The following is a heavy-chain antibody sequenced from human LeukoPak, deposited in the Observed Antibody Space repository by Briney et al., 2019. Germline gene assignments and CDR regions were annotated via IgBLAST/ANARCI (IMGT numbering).Heavy chain of an antibody. CDR1: GFIVSNNY. CDR3: ARGEDYGDYFDY. J-gene: IGHJ4*02. Sequence: GGSLRLSCVASGFIVSNNYLNWVRQAPGKGLEWLSIIYVGDNVYYADSVRGRFTISRDNSKNMLYLQMNSLRAEDTAVYYCARGEDYGDYFDYWGQGTLVTVSS. V-gene: IGHV3-53*01. CDR2: IYVGDNV. D-gene: IGHD4-17*01.